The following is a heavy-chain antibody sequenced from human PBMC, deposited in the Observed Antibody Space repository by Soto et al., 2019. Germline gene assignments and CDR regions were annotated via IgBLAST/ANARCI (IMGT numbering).Heavy chain of an antibody. J-gene: IGHJ4*02. V-gene: IGHV3-21*01. CDR1: GFTFSSYS. Sequence: GGSLIPSCAASGFTFSSYSMNWVRQAPGKGLEWVSSISSSSSYIYYADSVKGRFTISRDNAKNSLYLQMNSLRAEDTAVYYCARDPDYYGSGSYFPLFDSWGQGTLVTVSS. CDR2: ISSSSSYI. D-gene: IGHD3-10*01. CDR3: ARDPDYYGSGSYFPLFDS.